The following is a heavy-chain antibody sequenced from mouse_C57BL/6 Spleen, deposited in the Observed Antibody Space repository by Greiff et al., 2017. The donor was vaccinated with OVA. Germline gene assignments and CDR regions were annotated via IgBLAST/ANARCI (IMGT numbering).Heavy chain of an antibody. CDR3: ARSFFITTVVADWYFDV. D-gene: IGHD1-1*01. J-gene: IGHJ1*03. Sequence: EVQLQQSGAELVKPGASVKLSCTASGFNIKDYYMHWVKQRTEQGLEWIGRIDPEDGETKYAPKFQGKATITADTSSNTAYLQLSILTSEDTAVYYCARSFFITTVVADWYFDVWGTGTTVTVSS. CDR1: GFNIKDYY. V-gene: IGHV14-2*01. CDR2: IDPEDGET.